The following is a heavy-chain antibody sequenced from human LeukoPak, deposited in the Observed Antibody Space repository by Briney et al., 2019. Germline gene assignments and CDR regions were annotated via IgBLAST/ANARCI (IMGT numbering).Heavy chain of an antibody. CDR2: ISAYNGNR. CDR3: ARAMVRGVILHYYGMDV. J-gene: IGHJ6*02. CDR1: GYTFTSYG. Sequence: GASVKVSCKASGYTFTSYGISWVRQAPGQGLEWMGWISAYNGNRNYVQKLQGRVTMTTDTSTSTASMELRSLRSDDTAVYYCARAMVRGVILHYYGMDVWGQGTTVTVSS. D-gene: IGHD3-10*01. V-gene: IGHV1-18*01.